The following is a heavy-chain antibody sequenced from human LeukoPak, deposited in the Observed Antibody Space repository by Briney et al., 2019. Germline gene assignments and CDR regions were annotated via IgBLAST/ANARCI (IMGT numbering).Heavy chain of an antibody. CDR1: GFTFSSYS. D-gene: IGHD5-18*01. CDR3: ASLEARGYQPNYGMDV. CDR2: ISSSSSYI. V-gene: IGHV3-21*01. Sequence: GGSLRLSCAASGFTFSSYSMNWVHQAPGKGLEWVSSISSSSSYIYYADSVKGRFTISRDNAKNSLYLQMNSLRAEDTAVYYCASLEARGYQPNYGMDVWGQGTTVTVSS. J-gene: IGHJ6*02.